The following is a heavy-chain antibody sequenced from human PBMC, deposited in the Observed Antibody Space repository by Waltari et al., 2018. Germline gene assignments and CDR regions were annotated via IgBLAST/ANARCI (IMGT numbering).Heavy chain of an antibody. CDR3: ARDRKPEYTPRPGHMDV. CDR1: GYTFTSYY. J-gene: IGHJ6*03. Sequence: QVQLVQSGAEVKKPGASVKVSCKASGYTFTSYYMHWVRQAPGQGLEWMGRISPSGGSTSYAQKFQGRVTMTRDTSTSTVYMELSSLRSEDTAVYYCARDRKPEYTPRPGHMDVWGKGTTVTVSS. V-gene: IGHV1-46*01. CDR2: ISPSGGST. D-gene: IGHD6-6*01.